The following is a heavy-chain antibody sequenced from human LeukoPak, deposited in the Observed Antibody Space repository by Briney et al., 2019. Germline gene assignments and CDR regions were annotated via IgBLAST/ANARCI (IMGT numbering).Heavy chain of an antibody. V-gene: IGHV4-59*12. CDR2: IYYSGST. CDR1: GVSISSYY. D-gene: IGHD1-26*01. J-gene: IGHJ5*02. CDR3: ARGLNSGSYYRADWFDP. Sequence: SETLSLTCTVSGVSISSYYWSWIRQPPGKGLEWIGYIYYSGSTNYNPSLRSRVTISVDTSKNQFSLKLSSVTAADTAVYYCARGLNSGSYYRADWFDPWGQGTLVTVSS.